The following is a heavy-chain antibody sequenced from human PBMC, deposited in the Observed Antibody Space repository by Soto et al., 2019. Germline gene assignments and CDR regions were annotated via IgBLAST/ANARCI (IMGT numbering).Heavy chain of an antibody. CDR1: GFSLSTSGVG. D-gene: IGHD2-15*01. CDR3: ALANSNCSGGSCYSRWYFDL. V-gene: IGHV2-5*02. Sequence: QITLKESGPTLVKPTQTLTLTCTFSGFSLSTSGVGVGWIRQPPGKALEWLALIYWDDDKRYSPSLKSRLTITTGTHKNPVVLTMTNMDPVDTATYYCALANSNCSGGSCYSRWYFDLWGRGTLVTVSS. J-gene: IGHJ2*01. CDR2: IYWDDDK.